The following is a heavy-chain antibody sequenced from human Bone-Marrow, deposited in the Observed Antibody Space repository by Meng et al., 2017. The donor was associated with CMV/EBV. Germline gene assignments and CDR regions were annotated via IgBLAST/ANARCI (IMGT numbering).Heavy chain of an antibody. J-gene: IGHJ6*01. D-gene: IGHD3-10*01. CDR1: GFTFSSYA. CDR2: IYSGGST. V-gene: IGHV3-53*01. Sequence: GESLKISCAASGFTFSSYAMSWVRQAPGKGLEWVSVIYSGGSTYYADSVKGRFTISRDNSKNTLYLQMNSLRAEDTAVYYCASGVFYYYGMDVWGQGTTVTGSS. CDR3: ASGVFYYYGMDV.